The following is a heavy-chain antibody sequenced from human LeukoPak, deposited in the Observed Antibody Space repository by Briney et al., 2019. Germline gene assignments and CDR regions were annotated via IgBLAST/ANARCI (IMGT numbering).Heavy chain of an antibody. V-gene: IGHV3-23*05. CDR3: AKNGVPVRI. CDR2: IKSSGSST. CDR1: GFTFSNYA. J-gene: IGHJ4*02. Sequence: GGSLRLSCAASGFTFSNYAMSWVRQAPGKGLEWVSTIKSSGSSTNYADSVKGRFTISRDNSKNTLFLQMNSPRAEDTAVYYCAKNGVPVRIWGQGTLVTVSS. D-gene: IGHD2-8*01.